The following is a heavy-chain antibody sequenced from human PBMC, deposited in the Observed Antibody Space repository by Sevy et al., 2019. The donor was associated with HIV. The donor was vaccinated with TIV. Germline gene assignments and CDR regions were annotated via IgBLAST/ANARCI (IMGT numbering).Heavy chain of an antibody. D-gene: IGHD3-16*01. V-gene: IGHV3-7*01. CDR3: ARDPPLVIGGVTRGYNYGMDV. J-gene: IGHJ6*02. Sequence: GGSLRLSCAASGLTFSRYWMTWIRQAPGKGLEWVADIKEDGSEKYYVDSVKGRFTISRDNAKNSLYLQMNSLRAEDTALYYCARDPPLVIGGVTRGYNYGMDVWGQGTTVTVSS. CDR2: IKEDGSEK. CDR1: GLTFSRYW.